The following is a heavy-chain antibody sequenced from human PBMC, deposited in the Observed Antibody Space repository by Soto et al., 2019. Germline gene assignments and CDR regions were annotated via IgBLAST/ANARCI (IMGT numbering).Heavy chain of an antibody. CDR3: ARESSGAFDY. V-gene: IGHV3-30-3*01. Sequence: QVQLVESGGGVVQPGRSLRLSCAASGFTFSSYAMHWVRQAPGKGLEWVAVISYDGSNKYYADSVKGRFTISRDNSKNTLYLQMNSLRAEDTAVYYCARESSGAFDYGGQGTLVTVSS. CDR1: GFTFSSYA. J-gene: IGHJ4*02. D-gene: IGHD6-19*01. CDR2: ISYDGSNK.